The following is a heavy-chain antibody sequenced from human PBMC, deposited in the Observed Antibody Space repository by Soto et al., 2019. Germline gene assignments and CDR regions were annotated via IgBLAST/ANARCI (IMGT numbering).Heavy chain of an antibody. J-gene: IGHJ4*02. V-gene: IGHV1-18*01. D-gene: IGHD5-12*01. CDR1: GYTFTSYA. CDR2: ISAYNGNT. CDR3: ARDRGGYRGYDLPDYFDY. Sequence: ASVKVSCKASGYTFTSYAMHWVRQAPGQGLEWMGWISAYNGNTNYAQKLQGRVTMTTDTSTSTAYMELRSLRSDDTAVYYCARDRGGYRGYDLPDYFDYWGQGTLVTVSS.